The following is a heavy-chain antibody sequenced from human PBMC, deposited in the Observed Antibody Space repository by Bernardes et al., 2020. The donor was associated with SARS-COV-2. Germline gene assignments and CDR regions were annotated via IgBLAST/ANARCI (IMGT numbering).Heavy chain of an antibody. V-gene: IGHV3-23*01. CDR1: GFSLSSHA. D-gene: IGHD3-16*01. CDR2: VGTDGNT. J-gene: IGHJ4*02. CDR3: ARDLFWWSAADY. Sequence: GGSLRLSCEASGFSLSSHAMSWVRQAPEKGLEWVSGVGTDGNTHYRDSVRGRFSISRDTSKNILYLQMDSLRGEDTAVYFCARDLFWWSAADYWGQGTLVTVS.